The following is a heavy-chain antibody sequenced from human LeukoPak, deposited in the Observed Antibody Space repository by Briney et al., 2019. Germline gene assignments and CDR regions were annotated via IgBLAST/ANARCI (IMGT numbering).Heavy chain of an antibody. J-gene: IGHJ5*02. CDR3: AREGRSVAATYNWFDP. CDR2: INPASGGT. Sequence: ASVRVSCKASGYSFTDYYIHWVRQAPGQGLEWMGWINPASGGTKYAQKFQGRVTMTKDTSISTAYMEVNRLTFDDTAVYYCAREGRSVAATYNWFDPWGQGTLVTVSS. V-gene: IGHV1-2*02. D-gene: IGHD6-6*01. CDR1: GYSFTDYY.